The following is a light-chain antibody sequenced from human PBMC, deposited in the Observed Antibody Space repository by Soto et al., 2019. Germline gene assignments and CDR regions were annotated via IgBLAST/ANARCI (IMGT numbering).Light chain of an antibody. J-gene: IGKJ2*01. CDR1: QSVSNW. Sequence: DLQMTQSPSTLSASVGDTVTITCRASQSVSNWLAWYQQKPGKAPKLLIYKASSLERGVPPRFSGSGSGTEFTLTISSLQADDFATYYCQQYRSYLYTFGQGTKLEI. CDR3: QQYRSYLYT. CDR2: KAS. V-gene: IGKV1-5*03.